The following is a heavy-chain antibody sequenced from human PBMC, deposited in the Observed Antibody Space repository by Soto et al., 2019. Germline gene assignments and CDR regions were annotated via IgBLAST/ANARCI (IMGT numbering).Heavy chain of an antibody. CDR2: MYSGGTT. D-gene: IGHD3-16*01. Sequence: EVQLVESGGGLIQPGGSLRLSCAASGFTVSSSYMSWLRQAPGKGPEWVSIMYSGGTTYYADSVRGRFTISRDNAKNTLYLQMNSLVAHDTAVYYCARDGGSRSLPHYGMDVWGQGTTVTVSS. CDR3: ARDGGSRSLPHYGMDV. J-gene: IGHJ6*02. V-gene: IGHV3-53*01. CDR1: GFTVSSSY.